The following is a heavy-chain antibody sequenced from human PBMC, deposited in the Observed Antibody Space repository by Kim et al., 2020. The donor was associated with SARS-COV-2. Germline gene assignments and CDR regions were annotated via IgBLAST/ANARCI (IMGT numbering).Heavy chain of an antibody. V-gene: IGHV3-74*01. D-gene: IGHD2-15*01. CDR3: ARDYGGSYYFDY. CDR1: GLTFSSYW. CDR2: IISDGSSR. Sequence: GGSLRLSCAASGLTFSSYWMHWVRQAPGKGLVWVSRIISDGSSRTYADSVKGRFTISRDNAKNTLYLQMNSLRAEDTAVYYCARDYGGSYYFDYWGQGTLVTVSS. J-gene: IGHJ4*02.